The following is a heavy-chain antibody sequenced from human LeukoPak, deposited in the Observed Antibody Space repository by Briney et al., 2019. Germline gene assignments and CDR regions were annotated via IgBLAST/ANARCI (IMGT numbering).Heavy chain of an antibody. J-gene: IGHJ3*02. CDR3: ARGSAGILRSDAFDI. CDR2: IYTSGST. CDR1: GGSISSGSYY. D-gene: IGHD3-10*02. Sequence: SQTLSITCTASGGSISSGSYYWCWIRQPAGKGLEWIGRIYTSGSTNYNPSLKSRVTISVDTAKNQFSLKLSSVTAADTAVYYCARGSAGILRSDAFDIWGQGTMVTVSS. V-gene: IGHV4-61*02.